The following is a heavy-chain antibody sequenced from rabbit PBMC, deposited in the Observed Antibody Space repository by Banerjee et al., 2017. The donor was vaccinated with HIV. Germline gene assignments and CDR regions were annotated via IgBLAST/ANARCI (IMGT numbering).Heavy chain of an antibody. V-gene: IGHV1S45*01. J-gene: IGHJ4*01. D-gene: IGHD7-1*01. Sequence: QEQLEESGGDLVKPEGSLTLTCKASGFDLSSSYWICWVRQAPGKGLEWFACIYAGSSGSTYYASWAKGRFTISKTSSTTVTLQMTSLTAADTATYFCARSDARVGAYTGGGMFGLWGPGTLVTVS. CDR3: ARSDARVGAYTGGGMFGL. CDR2: IYAGSSGST. CDR1: GFDLSSSYW.